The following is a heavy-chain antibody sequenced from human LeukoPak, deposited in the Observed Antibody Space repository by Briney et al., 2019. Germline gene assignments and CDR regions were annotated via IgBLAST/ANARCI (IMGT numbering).Heavy chain of an antibody. J-gene: IGHJ4*02. CDR2: ISGSGDNK. V-gene: IGHV3-23*01. Sequence: GGSLRLSCAASGGTFSSSAMSWVRQAPGKGLEWVSGISGSGDNKYYADSVKGRFTISTDNSKNTLYAQVNSLGTEDTAAYYCAKGSEYDSGGSFYFDYWGQGTLVTVSS. CDR1: GGTFSSSA. D-gene: IGHD3-22*01. CDR3: AKGSEYDSGGSFYFDY.